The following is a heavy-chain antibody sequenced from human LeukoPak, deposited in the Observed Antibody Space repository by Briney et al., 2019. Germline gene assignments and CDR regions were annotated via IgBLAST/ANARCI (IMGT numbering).Heavy chain of an antibody. D-gene: IGHD3-22*01. CDR2: IIPILGIA. J-gene: IGHJ4*02. CDR1: GGTFSSYA. CDR3: ARGYYYDSSGYNDY. Sequence: SVKVSCKASGGTFSSYAISWVRQAPGQGLEWMGRIIPILGIANYAQKFQGRVTITADKTTSTAYMELSSLRSEDTAVYYCARGYYYDSSGYNDYWGQGTLVTVSS. V-gene: IGHV1-69*04.